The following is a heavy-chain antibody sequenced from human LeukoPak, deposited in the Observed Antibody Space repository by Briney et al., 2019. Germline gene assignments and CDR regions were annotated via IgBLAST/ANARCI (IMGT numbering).Heavy chain of an antibody. V-gene: IGHV3-53*01. CDR3: ARAGVGAIDY. J-gene: IGHJ4*02. D-gene: IGHD1-26*01. CDR2: LYSDGST. CDR1: GFTVSRNY. Sequence: GGSLRLSCAASGFTVSRNYMSWVRQAPGKGLEWVSVLYSDGSTYHADSVKGRFTISRDNSKNTLYLQMNSLRAEDTAVYYCARAGVGAIDYWGQGTLVTVSS.